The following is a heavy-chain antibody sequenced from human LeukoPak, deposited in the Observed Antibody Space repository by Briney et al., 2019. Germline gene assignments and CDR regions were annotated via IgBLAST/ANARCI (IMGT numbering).Heavy chain of an antibody. D-gene: IGHD7-27*01. Sequence: GASVKVSCKASGYTFNTYGITWVRQAPGQGLEWMGWINPNSGGTNYAQKFQGRVTMTRDTSISTAYMELSRLRSDDTAVYYCAGGNWGSRVFDYWGQGTLVTVSS. J-gene: IGHJ4*02. CDR2: INPNSGGT. CDR3: AGGNWGSRVFDY. CDR1: GYTFNTYG. V-gene: IGHV1-2*02.